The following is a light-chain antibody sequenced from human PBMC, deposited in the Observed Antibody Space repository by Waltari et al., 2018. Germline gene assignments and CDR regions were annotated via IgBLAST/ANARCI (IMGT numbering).Light chain of an antibody. V-gene: IGKV1-5*03. CDR3: QHYHSFPYT. CDR2: EAS. Sequence: DIHMTQSPSTLYASVGDRVTITCRASLSINTWLAWYQQKPGMPPNLLIYEASTLERGVPSRFSGSGSGTEFTLSINSLQPDDFATYYCQHYHSFPYTFGQGTKLEIK. CDR1: LSINTW. J-gene: IGKJ2*01.